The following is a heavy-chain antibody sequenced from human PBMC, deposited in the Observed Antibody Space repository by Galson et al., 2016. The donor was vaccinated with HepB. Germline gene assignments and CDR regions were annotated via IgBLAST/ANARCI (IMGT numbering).Heavy chain of an antibody. Sequence: SVKVSCKASGYTFTDYGISWVRQAPGQGLEWMGWISTYSGDTRSAQKFQGRVIMTTDTSTTTAYMELRSLRSDDTAVYYCANGRRLRGGYSYGVAYWGQGTLVTVSS. D-gene: IGHD5-18*01. J-gene: IGHJ4*02. V-gene: IGHV1-18*04. CDR2: ISTYSGDT. CDR3: ANGRRLRGGYSYGVAY. CDR1: GYTFTDYG.